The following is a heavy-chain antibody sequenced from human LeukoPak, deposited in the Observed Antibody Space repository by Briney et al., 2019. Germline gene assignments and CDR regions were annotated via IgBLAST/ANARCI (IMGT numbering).Heavy chain of an antibody. CDR2: INDYGSET. CDR3: ARDRDTTRFYARYGMDV. CDR1: GFIFDDYA. J-gene: IGHJ6*02. V-gene: IGHV3-74*01. D-gene: IGHD3-3*01. Sequence: GGSLRLSCAASGFIFDDYAMHWVRRAPGKGLEWVSRINDYGSETVYADSVKGRFTIYRDNAKNTLYLQMNSLRVEDTAVYYCARDRDTTRFYARYGMDVWGQGTTVTVSS.